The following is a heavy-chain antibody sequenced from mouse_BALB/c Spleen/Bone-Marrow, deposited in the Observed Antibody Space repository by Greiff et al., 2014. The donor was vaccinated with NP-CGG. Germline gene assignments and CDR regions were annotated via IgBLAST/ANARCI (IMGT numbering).Heavy chain of an antibody. D-gene: IGHD3-1*01. J-gene: IGHJ3*01. CDR1: GFNIKDTY. V-gene: IGHV14-3*02. CDR2: IDPANGNT. CDR3: ARREARATGFAY. Sequence: VQLQQSGAELVKPGASVKLSCTASGFNIKDTYMHWVKQRPEQGLEWIGRIDPANGNTKYDPKFQGKATITADTSSNTAYLQLSSLTSEDTAVYYCARREARATGFAYWGQGTLVTVSA.